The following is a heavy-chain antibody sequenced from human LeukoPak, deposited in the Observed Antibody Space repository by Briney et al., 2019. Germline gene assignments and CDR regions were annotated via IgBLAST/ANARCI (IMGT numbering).Heavy chain of an antibody. D-gene: IGHD5-12*01. Sequence: PSETLSLTCTVSGGSISSGGYYWSWIRQPPGKGLEWIGYIYHSGSTYYNPSLKSRVTISVDRSKNQFSLKLSSVTAADTAVYYCARERGATDYWGQGTLVTVSS. J-gene: IGHJ4*02. CDR3: ARERGATDY. CDR1: GGSISSGGYY. V-gene: IGHV4-30-2*01. CDR2: IYHSGST.